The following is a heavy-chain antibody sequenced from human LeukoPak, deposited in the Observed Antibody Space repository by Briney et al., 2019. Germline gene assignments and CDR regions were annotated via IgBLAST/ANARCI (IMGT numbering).Heavy chain of an antibody. CDR2: INAGNGNT. CDR1: GYTFTSYA. V-gene: IGHV1-3*01. J-gene: IGHJ4*02. Sequence: ASVKVSCKASGYTFTSYAMHWVRQAPGQRLEWMGWINAGNGNTKYSQKFQGRVTITADKSTSTAYMELSSLRSEDTAVYYCAREVAAHDPAPGYWGQGTLVTVSS. CDR3: AREVAAHDPAPGY. D-gene: IGHD2-15*01.